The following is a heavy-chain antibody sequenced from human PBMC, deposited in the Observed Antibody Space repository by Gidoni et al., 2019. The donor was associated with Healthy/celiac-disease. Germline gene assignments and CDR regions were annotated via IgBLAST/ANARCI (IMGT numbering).Heavy chain of an antibody. CDR2: LYYSGST. CDR3: ASAPAFSSSWSNWFDP. Sequence: QVQLQESGPGLVKPSQTLSLTCTVSGGSISSGGYYWSWIRQHPGKGLEWIGYLYYSGSTYYNPSLKSRVTISVDTSKNQFSLKLSSVTAADTAVYYCASAPAFSSSWSNWFDPWGQGTLVTVSS. V-gene: IGHV4-31*03. J-gene: IGHJ5*02. CDR1: GGSISSGGYY. D-gene: IGHD6-13*01.